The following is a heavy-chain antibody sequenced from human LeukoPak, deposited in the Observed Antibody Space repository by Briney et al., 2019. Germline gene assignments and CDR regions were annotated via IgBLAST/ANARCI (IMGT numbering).Heavy chain of an antibody. CDR3: ARFPYRSGSP. Sequence: SETLSLTCAVYGGSFRGYYWSWIRQPPGKGLEWIGEINHSGSTNYNPSLKSRVTISVDTSKNQFSLKLSSVTAADTAVYYCARFPYRSGSPWGQGTLVTVSS. V-gene: IGHV4-34*01. D-gene: IGHD3-10*01. J-gene: IGHJ5*02. CDR2: INHSGST. CDR1: GGSFRGYY.